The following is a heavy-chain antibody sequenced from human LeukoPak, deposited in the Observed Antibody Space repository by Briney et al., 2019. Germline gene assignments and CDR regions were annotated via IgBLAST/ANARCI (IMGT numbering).Heavy chain of an antibody. J-gene: IGHJ5*02. CDR2: ISSSSNYI. V-gene: IGHV3-21*01. CDR3: ARDPSSGWYLKGWFDP. Sequence: GSLRLSCAASGFTFSSYSMNWVRQAPGKGLEWVSSISSSSNYIYYADSVKGRFTISRDNAKNSLYLQMNSLRAEDTAVYYCARDPSSGWYLKGWFDPWGQGTLVTVSS. D-gene: IGHD6-19*01. CDR1: GFTFSSYS.